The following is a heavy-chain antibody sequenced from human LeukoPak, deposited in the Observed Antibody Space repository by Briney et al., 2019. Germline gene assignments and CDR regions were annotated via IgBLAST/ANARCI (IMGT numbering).Heavy chain of an antibody. Sequence: GGSLRLSCAASGFTFISYWMSWVRQAPGKGLEWVANIKQDGSEKYYVDSVKGRFTISRDNAKNSLYLQMNSLRAEDTAVYYCARIIAAAGYFDYWGQGTQVTVSS. D-gene: IGHD6-13*01. CDR2: IKQDGSEK. J-gene: IGHJ4*02. CDR1: GFTFISYW. V-gene: IGHV3-7*01. CDR3: ARIIAAAGYFDY.